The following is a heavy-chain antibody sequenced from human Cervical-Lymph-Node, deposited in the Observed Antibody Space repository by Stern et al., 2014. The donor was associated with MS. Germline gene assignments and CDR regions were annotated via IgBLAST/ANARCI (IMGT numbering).Heavy chain of an antibody. CDR1: GGTFSSYA. V-gene: IGHV1-69*01. CDR2: IIRIFGTA. Sequence: VQLVESGAEVKKPGSSVKVSCKASGGTFSSYAIRWVRQAPGQGLEWMGGIIRIFGTANYAQKIQGRVTITADDSTSTAYMELSSLRSEDTAVYYCVFAAAVHPTSDYWGQGTLVTVSS. CDR3: VFAAAVHPTSDY. D-gene: IGHD6-13*01. J-gene: IGHJ4*02.